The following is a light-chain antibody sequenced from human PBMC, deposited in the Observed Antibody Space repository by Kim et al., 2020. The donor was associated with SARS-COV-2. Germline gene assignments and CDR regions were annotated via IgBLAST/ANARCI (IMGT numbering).Light chain of an antibody. CDR2: GAS. J-gene: IGKJ2*01. V-gene: IGKV3-20*01. CDR1: QSVSSNN. CDR3: QQYGSSLVT. Sequence: EIVLTQSPGTLSLSPGQRATLSCRASQSVSSNNLAWYQQKPGQAPRLLIYGASSRATGIPDRFSGSGSGTDFTLTIGRLEPEDFAVYYCQQYGSSLVTFGQGTKLEI.